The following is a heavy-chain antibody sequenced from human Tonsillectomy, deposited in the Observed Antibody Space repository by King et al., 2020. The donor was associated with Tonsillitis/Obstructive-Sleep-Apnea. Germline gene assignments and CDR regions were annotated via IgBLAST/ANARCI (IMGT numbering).Heavy chain of an antibody. CDR1: GFTFGDYA. V-gene: IGHV3-49*04. CDR3: TRGARPYAFDM. J-gene: IGHJ3*02. D-gene: IGHD6-6*01. CDR2: IRSKAYGGTT. Sequence: VQLVDSGGGLVQPGRSLRLSCTASGFTFGDYAMSWVRQAPGKGLEWGGFIRSKAYGGTTEYAASVKGRFTISRDDSKSIAYMQMNSLKTEDTAVYYCTRGARPYAFDMWGQGTMVTVSS.